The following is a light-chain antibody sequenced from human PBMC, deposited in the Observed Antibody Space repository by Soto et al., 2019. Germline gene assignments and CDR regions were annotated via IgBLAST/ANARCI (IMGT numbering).Light chain of an antibody. CDR1: QGINNH. CDR2: AAS. J-gene: IGKJ4*01. V-gene: IGKV1-17*03. Sequence: DIQMTQSPSAMSASVGDSITITCRASQGINNHIVWFQQKPGKVPQRLIYAASRLQSGVPSTFSGSGSGTEFTLTISSLQPEDSATYYCLQHNSYPLTFGGGTKVEI. CDR3: LQHNSYPLT.